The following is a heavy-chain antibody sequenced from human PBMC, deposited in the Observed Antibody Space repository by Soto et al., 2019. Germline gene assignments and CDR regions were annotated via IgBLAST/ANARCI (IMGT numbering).Heavy chain of an antibody. Sequence: TLSLTCTVSGGSISSYYWSWIRQPPGKGLEWIGYIYYSGSTNYNPSLKSRVTISVDTSKNQFSLTLSSVTAADTAVYYCARGGTVTTLACWGQGTLVTVSS. J-gene: IGHJ4*02. CDR2: IYYSGST. CDR3: ARGGTVTTLAC. D-gene: IGHD4-17*01. CDR1: GGSISSYY. V-gene: IGHV4-59*01.